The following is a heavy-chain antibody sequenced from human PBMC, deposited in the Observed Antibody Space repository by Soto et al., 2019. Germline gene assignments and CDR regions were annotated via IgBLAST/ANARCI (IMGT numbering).Heavy chain of an antibody. J-gene: IGHJ4*02. CDR3: ARLPYYYDSSGYL. D-gene: IGHD3-22*01. V-gene: IGHV1-69*13. CDR2: IIPIFGTA. Sequence: ASVKVSCKASGGTFSSYAISWVRQAPGQGLEWMGGIIPIFGTANYAQKFQGRVTITADESTSTAYMELSSLRSEDTAVYYCARLPYYYDSSGYLWGQGTLVTVSS. CDR1: GGTFSSYA.